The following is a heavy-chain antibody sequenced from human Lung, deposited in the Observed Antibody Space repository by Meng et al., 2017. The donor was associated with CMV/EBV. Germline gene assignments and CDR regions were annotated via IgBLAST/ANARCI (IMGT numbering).Heavy chain of an antibody. CDR2: IHSSGST. CDR1: GGSISSGGYY. D-gene: IGHD3-10*01. J-gene: IGHJ5*02. V-gene: IGHV4-31*03. Sequence: HVHTAGSGPRMVKSSQTLSLTCTVSGGSISSGGYYWSWIRQHPGKGLEWIGYIHSSGSTYYNPSLRSRLTISVDTSKNQFSLKLSSVTAADTAVYYCARASYGSGSPLGESWFDPWGQGTLVTVSS. CDR3: ARASYGSGSPLGESWFDP.